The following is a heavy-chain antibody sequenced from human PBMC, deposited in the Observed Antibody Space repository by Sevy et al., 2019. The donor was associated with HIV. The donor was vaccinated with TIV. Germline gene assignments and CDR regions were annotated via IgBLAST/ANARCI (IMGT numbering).Heavy chain of an antibody. CDR3: AREGWSIITGTNDAFDI. J-gene: IGHJ3*02. CDR1: GFTFSDYY. CDR2: ISSSGSTI. D-gene: IGHD1-20*01. V-gene: IGHV3-11*01. Sequence: GVSLRLSCAASGFTFSDYYMSWIRQAPGKGLEWVSYISSSGSTIYYADSVKGRFTISRDNAKNSLYLQMNSLRAEDTAVYYCAREGWSIITGTNDAFDIWGQGTMVTVSS.